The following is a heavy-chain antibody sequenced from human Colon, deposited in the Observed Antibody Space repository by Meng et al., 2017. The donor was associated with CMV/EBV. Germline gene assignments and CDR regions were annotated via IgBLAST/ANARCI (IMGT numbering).Heavy chain of an antibody. V-gene: IGHV4-61*08. Sequence: SETLSLTCTVSGGSVSSGGYYWTWIRQPPGKGLEWIGYIYYSGSTNYNPSLKSRVTISADTSKNLFSLKLSSVTAADTAVYYCARDDVGHAYSYDGVNAFYFWGQGTLVTVSS. CDR1: GGSVSSGGYY. D-gene: IGHD5-24*01. J-gene: IGHJ3*01. CDR2: IYYSGST. CDR3: ARDDVGHAYSYDGVNAFYF.